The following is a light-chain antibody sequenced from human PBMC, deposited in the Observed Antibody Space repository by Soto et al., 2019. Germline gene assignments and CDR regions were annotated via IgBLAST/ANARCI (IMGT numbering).Light chain of an antibody. J-gene: IGLJ1*01. Sequence: QSALTQPASVSGSPGQSITISCTGTSSDVGGFNYVSWYQQHPGKAPKLMIYDVTNRPSGVSYRFSGSKSGNTASLTISGLQAEDEADYSCNSYTSRSTYVFGTGTKVTVL. V-gene: IGLV2-14*03. CDR1: SSDVGGFNY. CDR3: NSYTSRSTYV. CDR2: DVT.